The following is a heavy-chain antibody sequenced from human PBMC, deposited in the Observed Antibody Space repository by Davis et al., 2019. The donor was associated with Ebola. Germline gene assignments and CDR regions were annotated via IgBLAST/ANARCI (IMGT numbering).Heavy chain of an antibody. J-gene: IGHJ4*02. CDR1: GGSISSYY. Sequence: PSETLSLTCTVSGGSISSYYWSWIRQPPGKGLEWIGYIYYSGSTNYNPSLKSRVTISVDTSKNQFSLKLSPVTAADTAVYYCARDRYGDYAEDYWGQGTLVTVSS. CDR2: IYYSGST. CDR3: ARDRYGDYAEDY. D-gene: IGHD4-17*01. V-gene: IGHV4-59*01.